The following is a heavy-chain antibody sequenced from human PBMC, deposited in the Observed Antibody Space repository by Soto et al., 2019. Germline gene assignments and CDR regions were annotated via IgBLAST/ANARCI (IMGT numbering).Heavy chain of an antibody. J-gene: IGHJ2*01. CDR2: ISWNSGSI. V-gene: IGHV3-9*01. Sequence: EVQLVESGGGLVQPGRSLRLSCAASGFTFDDYAMHWVRQAPGKGLEWVSGISWNSGSIGYADSVKGRFTISRDNAKXXXXXXXXXXXXXXXXXXXXXXXXXXXXSWYFDLWGRGTLVTVSS. CDR1: GFTFDDYA. CDR3: XXXXXXXXSWYFDL.